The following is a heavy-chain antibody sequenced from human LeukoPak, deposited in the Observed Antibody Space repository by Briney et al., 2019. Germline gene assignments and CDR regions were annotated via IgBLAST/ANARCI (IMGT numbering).Heavy chain of an antibody. V-gene: IGHV3-53*01. J-gene: IGHJ5*02. CDR3: TRNWGSDNWFDP. Sequence: GGSLRLSCAASGFTVSSNYMTWVRQAPGKGLEWVSVIYSGGSTYYADSVKGRFTISRDNSKNTLYLQMNSLRAEDTAVYYCTRNWGSDNWFDPWGQGTLVTVSS. CDR2: IYSGGST. CDR1: GFTVSSNY. D-gene: IGHD7-27*01.